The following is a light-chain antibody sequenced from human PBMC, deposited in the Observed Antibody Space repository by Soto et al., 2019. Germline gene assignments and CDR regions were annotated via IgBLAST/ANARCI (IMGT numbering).Light chain of an antibody. CDR2: WAS. CDR3: QQYYSIPPT. Sequence: DIVMTQSPDSLAVSLGERATINCKSSQSVLYSSNNKNYLAWYQQKLGQPPKLLIYWASTRESGVPDRFSGSGSGADLTLTISTLQAEDVAVYYCQQYYSIPPTFGQGTKVEIK. V-gene: IGKV4-1*01. J-gene: IGKJ1*01. CDR1: QSVLYSSNNKNY.